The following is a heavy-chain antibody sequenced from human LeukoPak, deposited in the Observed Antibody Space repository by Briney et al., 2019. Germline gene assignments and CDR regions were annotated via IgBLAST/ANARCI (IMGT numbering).Heavy chain of an antibody. Sequence: GASVKVSCKASGYTFTNYDFNWMRQATGQGLEWMGWMNPNSGSTGYAKKFQGRVTMTRDTSISAAYMELSSLTSEDTAVYYCARDDRGAAAADDPLDIWGQGTTVTVSS. CDR1: GYTFTNYD. CDR2: MNPNSGST. D-gene: IGHD6-13*01. CDR3: ARDDRGAAAADDPLDI. J-gene: IGHJ3*02. V-gene: IGHV1-8*01.